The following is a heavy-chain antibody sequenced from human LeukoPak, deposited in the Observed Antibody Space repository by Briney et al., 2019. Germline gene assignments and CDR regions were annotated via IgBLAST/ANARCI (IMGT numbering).Heavy chain of an antibody. CDR1: GFNFNNYW. CDR3: ARGGGF. Sequence: PGGSLRLSCAASGFNFNNYWMFWVRQAPGKGLEWVGSISPDGSDTYSGDPMKGRFTMSRDNPKSSLYLQMNSLRVEDTAVYYCARGGGFGGQGTLVTVSS. CDR2: ISPDGSDT. J-gene: IGHJ4*02. V-gene: IGHV3-7*05. D-gene: IGHD3-10*01.